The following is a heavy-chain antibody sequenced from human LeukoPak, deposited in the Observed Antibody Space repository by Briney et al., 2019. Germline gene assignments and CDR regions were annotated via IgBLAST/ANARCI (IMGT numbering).Heavy chain of an antibody. CDR3: ARELRELDTPAEYSSSELDAFDI. D-gene: IGHD6-13*01. J-gene: IGHJ3*02. V-gene: IGHV1-18*01. Sequence: ASVKVSCKASGYTFTSYGISWVRQAPGQGLEWMGWISAYNGNTNYAQKLQGRVTMTTDTSTSTAYMELRSLRSDDTAVYYCARELRELDTPAEYSSSELDAFDIWGQGTMVTVSS. CDR2: ISAYNGNT. CDR1: GYTFTSYG.